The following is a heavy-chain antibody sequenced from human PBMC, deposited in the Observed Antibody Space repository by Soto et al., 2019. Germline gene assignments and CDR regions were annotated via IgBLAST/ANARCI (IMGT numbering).Heavy chain of an antibody. CDR2: IIPIFGTP. D-gene: IGHD6-19*01. CDR1: GGTFSSYA. V-gene: IGHV1-69*12. J-gene: IGHJ3*02. CDR3: AREHSRGSVHDSFDI. Sequence: QVQLVQSGAEVKKPGSSVKVSCKASGGTFSSYAISWVRQAPGQGLEWMGGIIPIFGTPHHAQKFQGRVTITADESTSTAYMQLSSLRSEDTAVYYCAREHSRGSVHDSFDIWGQGTIVTVSS.